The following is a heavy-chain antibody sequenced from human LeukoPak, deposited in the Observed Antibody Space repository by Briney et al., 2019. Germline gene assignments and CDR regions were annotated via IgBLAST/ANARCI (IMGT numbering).Heavy chain of an antibody. D-gene: IGHD6-19*01. Sequence: GSLRLSCAASGFTFSSYGMHWVRQAPGKGLEWVAVISYDGSNKYYADSVKGRFTISRDNSKNTLYLQMNSLRAEDTAVYYCVKMAGYSSGYYYYGMDVWGQGTTVTVSS. CDR2: ISYDGSNK. CDR3: VKMAGYSSGYYYYGMDV. V-gene: IGHV3-30*18. J-gene: IGHJ6*02. CDR1: GFTFSSYG.